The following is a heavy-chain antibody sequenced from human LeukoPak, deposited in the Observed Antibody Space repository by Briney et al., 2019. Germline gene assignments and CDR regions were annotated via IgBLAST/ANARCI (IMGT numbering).Heavy chain of an antibody. J-gene: IGHJ4*02. CDR3: LTDLSGVGDH. V-gene: IGHV3-64D*06. D-gene: IGHD2-15*01. CDR1: GFSFSTYA. Sequence: GGTLRRSCSASGFSFSTYAMHWVRQAPGNGLEYVSSITINGGNTDYTDSVKGRFTISRDNSKNTLYLHMGNLRPEDTALYYCLTDLSGVGDHWGQGTLVTVSS. CDR2: ITINGGNT.